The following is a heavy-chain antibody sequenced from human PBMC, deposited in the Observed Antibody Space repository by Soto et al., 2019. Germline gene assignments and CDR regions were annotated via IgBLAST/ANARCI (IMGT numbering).Heavy chain of an antibody. J-gene: IGHJ1*01. D-gene: IGHD1-26*01. Sequence: QVQLVQSGAEVKKPGSSVKVSCKASGGTFSSHAISWVRQAPGQGLEWMGGIIPIFGTANYVQKFQGRVTISADKSKSPAYMEVRGLRSEDTGVYFWGGGWGTVGANNPFSFWGQGTLVPVS. V-gene: IGHV1-69*06. CDR1: GGTFSSHA. CDR2: IIPIFGTA. CDR3: GGGWGTVGANNPFSF.